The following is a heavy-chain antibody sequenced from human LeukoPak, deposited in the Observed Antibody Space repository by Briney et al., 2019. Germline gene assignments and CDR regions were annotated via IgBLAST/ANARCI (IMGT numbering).Heavy chain of an antibody. D-gene: IGHD3-3*01. CDR1: GYRFTDYW. V-gene: IGHV5-51*01. J-gene: IGHJ6*02. CDR3: ARLLTISYMDV. Sequence: GESLKISCKGSGYRFTDYWIAWVRQMPGKGLEWMGIVYPSNSETRYSLSFQGQVTISADKSITIAYLQWSSLKASDTAIYYCARLLTISYMDVWGQGTTVTVSS. CDR2: VYPSNSET.